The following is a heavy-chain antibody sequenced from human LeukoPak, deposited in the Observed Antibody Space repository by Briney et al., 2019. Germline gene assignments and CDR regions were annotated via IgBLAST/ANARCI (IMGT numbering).Heavy chain of an antibody. Sequence: GASVKVSCKASGYTFTSYGISWVRQAPGQGLEWMGWISAYNGNTNYAQKLQGRVTMTTDTSTSTAYMELRSLRSDDTAVYYCARDRTIPIPTQYGMDVWGQGTTVTVSS. CDR1: GYTFTSYG. D-gene: IGHD1/OR15-1a*01. CDR2: ISAYNGNT. J-gene: IGHJ6*02. V-gene: IGHV1-18*01. CDR3: ARDRTIPIPTQYGMDV.